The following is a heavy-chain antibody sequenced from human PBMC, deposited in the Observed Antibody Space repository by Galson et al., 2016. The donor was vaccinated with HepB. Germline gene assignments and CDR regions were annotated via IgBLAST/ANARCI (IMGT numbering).Heavy chain of an antibody. D-gene: IGHD3-9*01. CDR2: ISGNGYST. J-gene: IGHJ4*02. V-gene: IGHV3-23*01. CDR1: GFTFSSYA. Sequence: SLRLSCAASGFTFSSYAMSWIRQAPGKGLEWVSAISGNGYSTYYADSVKGRFAISRDNSKNTLYLQMNNVRAEDTAVYYCARDLRGMIRFFDWSTHFDSWGQGTLVTVSS. CDR3: ARDLRGMIRFFDWSTHFDS.